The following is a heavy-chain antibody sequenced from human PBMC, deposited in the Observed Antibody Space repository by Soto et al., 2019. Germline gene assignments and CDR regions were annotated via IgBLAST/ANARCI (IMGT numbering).Heavy chain of an antibody. V-gene: IGHV4-30-4*01. CDR1: GGSISSGDYY. Sequence: SETLSLTCTVSGGSISSGDYYWSWIRQPPGKGLEWIGYIYYTGNTYYNPSLESRVTMSVDTSKNQFSLRLSSVTAADTAVYYCARDLNLRPLVYVMGVWGQGTTVTVS. J-gene: IGHJ6*02. CDR3: ARDLNLRPLVYVMGV. D-gene: IGHD2-21*01. CDR2: IYYTGNT.